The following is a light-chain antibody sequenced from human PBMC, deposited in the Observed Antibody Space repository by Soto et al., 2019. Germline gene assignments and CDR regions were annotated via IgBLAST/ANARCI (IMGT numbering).Light chain of an antibody. J-gene: IGKJ1*01. CDR1: QDISNY. Sequence: DIQMTQSPSSLSASVGDRVTITCRASQDISNYLAWYQQKPGKVPKLLIYAASTLQSGVPSRFSGGGSGTDFTLTISSLQPEDVAAYYCQKYNSAPRTFGQGTKVEIQ. V-gene: IGKV1-27*01. CDR2: AAS. CDR3: QKYNSAPRT.